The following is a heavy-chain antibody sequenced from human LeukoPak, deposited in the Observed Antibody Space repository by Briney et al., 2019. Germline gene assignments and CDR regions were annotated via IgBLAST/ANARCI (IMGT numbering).Heavy chain of an antibody. Sequence: ASVKVSCKASGYTFTDYYMHWVRQAPEQGLEWMGWIYPKSGATNSAQKFQGRVTMTRDTSISTAYMELSRLRSDDTAVYYCARERGYNALFDYWGQGTLVTVSS. CDR1: GYTFTDYY. CDR3: ARERGYNALFDY. V-gene: IGHV1-2*02. D-gene: IGHD1-1*01. CDR2: IYPKSGAT. J-gene: IGHJ4*02.